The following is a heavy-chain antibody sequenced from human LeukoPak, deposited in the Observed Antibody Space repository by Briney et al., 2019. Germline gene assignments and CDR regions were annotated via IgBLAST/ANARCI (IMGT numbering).Heavy chain of an antibody. CDR1: GFTFNNAW. V-gene: IGHV3-15*01. D-gene: IGHD6-19*01. CDR2: IKSKTDAETT. CDR3: AREVVAVAEILEYYYYYMDV. J-gene: IGHJ6*03. Sequence: GGSLRLSCAASGFTFNNAWMSWVRQAPGKGLEWVGRIKSKTDAETTDYAPPVKGRFIISRDDSQNTLFLQMNSLRAEDTAVYYCAREVVAVAEILEYYYYYMDVWGKGTTVTVSS.